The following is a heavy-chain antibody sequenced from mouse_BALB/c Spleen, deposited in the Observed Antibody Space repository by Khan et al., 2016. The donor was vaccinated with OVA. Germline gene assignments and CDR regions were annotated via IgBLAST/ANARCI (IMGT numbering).Heavy chain of an antibody. CDR1: GFTFSDYG. Sequence: EVKLEESGGGLVQPGGSRKLSCEASGFTFSDYGMAWVRQAPGKGPEWVAFISNLAYSIYYADTVTGRFTISRENAKNTLYLEMSSLRSEDTAMYYCARSWAMDYWGQGTSVTVSS. J-gene: IGHJ4*01. CDR3: ARSWAMDY. V-gene: IGHV5-15*02. CDR2: ISNLAYSI.